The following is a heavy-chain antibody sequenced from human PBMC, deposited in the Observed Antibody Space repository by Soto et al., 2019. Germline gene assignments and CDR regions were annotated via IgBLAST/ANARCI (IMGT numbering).Heavy chain of an antibody. Sequence: EVQLLESGGGLVQPGGSLRLSCAASGFTFSTYAMAWVRQAPGKGLEWVSSISSSSGNTFYADSVKGRFTISRDNSENTLSLQMNSLRAEDTAVYYCAKQPLKVPLRFDYWGQGTLVTVSS. V-gene: IGHV3-23*01. CDR2: ISSSSGNT. D-gene: IGHD6-25*01. CDR1: GFTFSTYA. CDR3: AKQPLKVPLRFDY. J-gene: IGHJ4*02.